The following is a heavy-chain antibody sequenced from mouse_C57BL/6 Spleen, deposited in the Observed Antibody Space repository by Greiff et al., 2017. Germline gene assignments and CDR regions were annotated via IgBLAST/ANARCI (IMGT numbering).Heavy chain of an antibody. D-gene: IGHD3-2*02. CDR2: INPGSGGT. J-gene: IGHJ2*01. Sequence: VQLVESGAELVRPGTSVKVSCKASGYAFTNYLIEWVKQRPGQGLEWIGVINPGSGGTNYNEKFKGKATLTADKSSSTAYMQLSSLTSEDAAVDFGARACGQLRLGDYWGQGTTLTVSS. CDR1: GYAFTNYL. V-gene: IGHV1-54*01. CDR3: ARACGQLRLGDY.